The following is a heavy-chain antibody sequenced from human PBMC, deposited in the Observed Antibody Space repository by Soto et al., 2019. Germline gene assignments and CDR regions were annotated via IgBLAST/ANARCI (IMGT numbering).Heavy chain of an antibody. Sequence: QVRLVESGGGVVQPGRSLRLSCKASGFSFSSYAMYWFRQPPGKGLEGGAVISHDGINKHYADSVKGRVTVSRDNSNHSLDLQLNSLRGEDTAMYYCARDMYSSDYFVKWFEPWGQGTLVTVSS. CDR3: ARDMYSSDYFVKWFEP. CDR1: GFSFSSYA. D-gene: IGHD6-19*01. CDR2: ISHDGINK. J-gene: IGHJ5*02. V-gene: IGHV3-30-3*01.